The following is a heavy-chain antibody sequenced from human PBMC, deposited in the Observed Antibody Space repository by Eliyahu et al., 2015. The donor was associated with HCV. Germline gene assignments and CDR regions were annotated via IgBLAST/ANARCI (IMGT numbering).Heavy chain of an antibody. D-gene: IGHD3-22*01. Sequence: MNWVRQAPGKGLEWVSSISSSSSYIYYADSVKGRFTISRDNAKNSLYLQMNSLRAEDTAVYYCARVLDYYDSSGYSGFFDLWGRGTLVTVSS. V-gene: IGHV3-21*01. CDR3: ARVLDYYDSSGYSGFFDL. J-gene: IGHJ2*01. CDR2: ISSSSSYI.